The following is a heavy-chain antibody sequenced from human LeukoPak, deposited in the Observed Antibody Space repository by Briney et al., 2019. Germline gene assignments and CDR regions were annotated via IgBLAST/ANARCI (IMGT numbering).Heavy chain of an antibody. Sequence: PGGSLRLSCAASGFTFSSYGMHWVRQAPGKGLEWVAVISYDGSNKYYADSVKGRFTISRDNSKNTLYLQMNSLRAEDTAVYYCARAQDYYDSSGYHFDYWGQGTLVTVSS. CDR1: GFTFSSYG. CDR3: ARAQDYYDSSGYHFDY. D-gene: IGHD3-22*01. V-gene: IGHV3-30*03. CDR2: ISYDGSNK. J-gene: IGHJ4*02.